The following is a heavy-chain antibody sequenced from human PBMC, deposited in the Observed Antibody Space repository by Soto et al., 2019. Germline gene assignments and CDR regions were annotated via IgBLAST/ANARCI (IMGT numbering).Heavy chain of an antibody. V-gene: IGHV3-21*01. J-gene: IGHJ6*02. D-gene: IGHD6-13*01. Sequence: EVQLVESGGGLVKPGGSLRLSCAASGFMFRSYSMNWVRQAPGKGLEGVSSISSSSGYIFYADSVKGRFTISRDNAENSLYLQMNSLRAEDTAVYYCARGDTSGWSNRDYYYYGMDVWGQGTTVTVSS. CDR2: ISSSSGYI. CDR3: ARGDTSGWSNRDYYYYGMDV. CDR1: GFMFRSYS.